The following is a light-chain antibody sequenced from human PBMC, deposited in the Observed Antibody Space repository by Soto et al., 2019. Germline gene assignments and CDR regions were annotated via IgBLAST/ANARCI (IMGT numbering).Light chain of an antibody. J-gene: IGLJ1*01. V-gene: IGLV2-14*01. CDR1: SSDIGGYNF. Sequence: QSALTQPASVSGSPGQSITISCTGTSSDIGGYNFVSWYQQHPGKAPKLIICEVSNRPSGVSNRFSGSKSGNTASLTISGLQAEDEADYYCSSYASRGANYVFGTGTKLTVL. CDR2: EVS. CDR3: SSYASRGANYV.